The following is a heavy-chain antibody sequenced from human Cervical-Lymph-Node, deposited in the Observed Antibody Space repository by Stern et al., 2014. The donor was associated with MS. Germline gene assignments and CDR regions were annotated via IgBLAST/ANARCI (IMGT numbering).Heavy chain of an antibody. V-gene: IGHV6-1*01. Sequence: QVQLQQSGPGLVKPSQTLSLTCAISGDSVSSHSAAWHWIRQSPSRGLEWLGRTYYRSKWYNDYAVAVKSRITINQDTSKNQFSLQLNSVTPEDTAVYYCARGIYSSGWTHFDYWGQGTLVTVSS. CDR3: ARGIYSSGWTHFDY. CDR2: TYYRSKWYN. J-gene: IGHJ4*02. CDR1: GDSVSSHSAA. D-gene: IGHD6-19*01.